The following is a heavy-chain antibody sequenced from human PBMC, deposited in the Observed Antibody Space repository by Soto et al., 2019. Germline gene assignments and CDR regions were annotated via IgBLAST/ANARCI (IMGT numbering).Heavy chain of an antibody. CDR3: MLGSGWKDFDY. CDR1: RGSISSSSYY. CDR2: IYYSGST. V-gene: IGHV4-61*05. J-gene: IGHJ4*02. Sequence: SDTLSLTCALSRGSISSSSYYWGWIRQPPGKGLEWIGYIYYSGSTNYNPSLKSRVTISVDTSKNQFSLKLSSVTAADTAVYYCMLGSGWKDFDYWGQGTLVTVS. D-gene: IGHD3-22*01.